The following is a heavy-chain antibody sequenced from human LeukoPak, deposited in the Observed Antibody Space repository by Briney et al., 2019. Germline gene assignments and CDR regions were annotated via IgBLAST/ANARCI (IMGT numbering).Heavy chain of an antibody. J-gene: IGHJ4*02. D-gene: IGHD1-26*01. V-gene: IGHV1-18*01. CDR2: IRAYNGNT. Sequence: ASVKVSCKASGYTFTSYGISWVRQAPGQGLEWMGWIRAYNGNTNYAQKLQGRVTMTTDTSTSTAYMELRSLRSDDTAVYYCEKLKGSGSYLDYWGQGTLVTVSS. CDR1: GYTFTSYG. CDR3: EKLKGSGSYLDY.